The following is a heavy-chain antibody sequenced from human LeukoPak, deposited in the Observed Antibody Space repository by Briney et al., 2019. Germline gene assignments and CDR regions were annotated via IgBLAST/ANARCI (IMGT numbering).Heavy chain of an antibody. D-gene: IGHD3-10*01. Sequence: SETLSLTCTVSGGSISSYYWSWIRQPPGKGLEWIGYTYYSGSTNYKPSLKSRVTISVDTSKNQFSLKLSSVTAADTAVYYCARGGYYGSGNDFRFDPWGQGTLVTVSS. CDR3: ARGGYYGSGNDFRFDP. J-gene: IGHJ5*02. CDR1: GGSISSYY. V-gene: IGHV4-59*01. CDR2: TYYSGST.